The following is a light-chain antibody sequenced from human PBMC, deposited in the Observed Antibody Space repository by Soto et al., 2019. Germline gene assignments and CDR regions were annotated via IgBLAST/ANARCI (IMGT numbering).Light chain of an antibody. CDR2: GNT. J-gene: IGLJ1*01. Sequence: QSVLTQSPSASGTPGQRVTMSCSGSRSNIGSNSVSWYQQLPGTVPKLLIVGNTIRPSGVPDRFSASTSGTSASLAITGLQAEDEGDYYCQSYDSTLSARYVFGTGTKLTVL. CDR1: RSNIGSNS. V-gene: IGLV1-40*01. CDR3: QSYDSTLSARYV.